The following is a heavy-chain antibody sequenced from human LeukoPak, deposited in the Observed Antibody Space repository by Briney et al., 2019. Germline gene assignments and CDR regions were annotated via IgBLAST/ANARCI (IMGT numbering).Heavy chain of an antibody. V-gene: IGHV1-69*01. D-gene: IGHD3-10*01. CDR1: GGTFSSYA. CDR2: IIPMFRTA. CDR3: ARRVRRGVSHPPHYYYYYAMDV. J-gene: IGHJ6*04. Sequence: ASVKVSCKSSGGTFSSYAISWVRQAPGQGLERXGGIIPMFRTANYAQKFQGRVTITADESTSTAYMELSSLRSEDTAVYYCARRVRRGVSHPPHYYYYYAMDVWGKGTTITVSA.